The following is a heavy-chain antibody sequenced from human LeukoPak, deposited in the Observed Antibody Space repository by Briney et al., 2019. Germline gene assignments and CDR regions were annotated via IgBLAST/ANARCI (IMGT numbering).Heavy chain of an antibody. CDR3: ARGRGNSSSWYWDS. Sequence: PGGSLRLSCAASGFTFSSYWMSWVRQAPGKGLEWVANIKQDGSEKYYVDSAKGRFTISRDKGKKSLYLQMNSLRIEDTAVYYCARGRGNSSSWYWDSWGQGTPVTVSS. CDR1: GFTFSSYW. V-gene: IGHV3-7*01. J-gene: IGHJ4*02. D-gene: IGHD6-13*01. CDR2: IKQDGSEK.